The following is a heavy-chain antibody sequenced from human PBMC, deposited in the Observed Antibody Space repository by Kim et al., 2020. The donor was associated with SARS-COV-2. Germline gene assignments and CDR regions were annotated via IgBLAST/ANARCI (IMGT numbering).Heavy chain of an antibody. D-gene: IGHD2-15*01. J-gene: IGHJ4*02. CDR1: GGSISTVDYY. CDR3: ASGLVVTDNYFDS. Sequence: SETLSLTCVVSGGSISTVDYYWNWIRQSPGKGLEWIGYVYNSGTTNYNPSLESRATISRHSSKNQFSLKLKSVTVADTAFYYCASGLVVTDNYFDSWGPG. V-gene: IGHV4-30-4*01. CDR2: VYNSGTT.